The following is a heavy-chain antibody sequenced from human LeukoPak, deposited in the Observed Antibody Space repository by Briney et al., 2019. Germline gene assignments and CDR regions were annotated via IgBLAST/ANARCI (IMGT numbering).Heavy chain of an antibody. D-gene: IGHD6-19*01. CDR3: ARRGNSSGWYDYYGMDV. V-gene: IGHV1-2*02. Sequence: ASVKVSCKASGYTFTGYYMHWVRQAPGQGLEWMGWINPNSGGTNYAQKFQGRVTMTRDTSISAAYMELSRLRSDDTAVYYCARRGNSSGWYDYYGMDVWGQGTTVTASS. CDR1: GYTFTGYY. CDR2: INPNSGGT. J-gene: IGHJ6*02.